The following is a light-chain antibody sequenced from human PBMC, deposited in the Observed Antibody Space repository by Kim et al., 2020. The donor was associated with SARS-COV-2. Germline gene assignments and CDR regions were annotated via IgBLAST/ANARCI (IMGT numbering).Light chain of an antibody. CDR1: SSDVGSYNL. CDR3: CSYAGSSTTV. J-gene: IGLJ2*01. CDR2: EVT. V-gene: IGLV2-23*02. Sequence: GQSITISCTGTSSDVGSYNLVSWYQQYPGKAPKFLIYEVTKRPSGVSNRCSGSKSGNTASLTISGLQAEDEADYYCCSYAGSSTTVFGGGTKVTVL.